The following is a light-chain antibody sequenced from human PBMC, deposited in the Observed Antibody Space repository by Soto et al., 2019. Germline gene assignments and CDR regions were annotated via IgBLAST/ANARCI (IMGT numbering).Light chain of an antibody. CDR1: SSDVGHYNF. Sequence: QSALTQPHSVSGSPGQSVTISCSGTSSDVGHYNFVSWYQHHPGKAPQLLIYDVTTRPSGVPDRFSGYKSGNTASLTISGLQAEDEADFYCCSYAGSYTWVFGGGTKLTVL. CDR3: CSYAGSYTWV. V-gene: IGLV2-11*01. CDR2: DVT. J-gene: IGLJ3*02.